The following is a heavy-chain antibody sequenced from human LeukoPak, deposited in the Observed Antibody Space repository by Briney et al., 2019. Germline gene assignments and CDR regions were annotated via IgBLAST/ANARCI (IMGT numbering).Heavy chain of an antibody. CDR1: GFTFSDYY. V-gene: IGHV3-11*06. D-gene: IGHD3-16*02. J-gene: IGHJ4*02. CDR3: ARLTTGQFYDYAWGSYRPYYFDY. CDR2: ISGSTSYT. Sequence: GGSLRLSCAASGFTFSDYYMTWIRQPPGKGLEWVSYISGSTSYTNNADSVKGRFTISRDNAKNSLYLQMNSLRAEDTAVYYCARLTTGQFYDYAWGSYRPYYFDYWGQGTLVTVSS.